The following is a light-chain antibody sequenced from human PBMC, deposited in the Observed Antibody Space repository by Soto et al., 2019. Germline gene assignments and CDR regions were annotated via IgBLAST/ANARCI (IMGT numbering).Light chain of an antibody. V-gene: IGKV1-5*03. CDR2: KAS. CDR3: QQYNTYSRT. Sequence: DIQMTQSPSTLSASVGDRVTITCRASQSISNWLAWYQQRPGKAPKLLIYKASSLEGGVPSRFSGSGSGIEFTLTISSLQPDDFATYYCQQYNTYSRTFGQGTKVEIK. J-gene: IGKJ1*01. CDR1: QSISNW.